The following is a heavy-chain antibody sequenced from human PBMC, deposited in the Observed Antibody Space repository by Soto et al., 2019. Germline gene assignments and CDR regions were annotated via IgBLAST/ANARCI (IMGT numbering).Heavy chain of an antibody. D-gene: IGHD3-10*01. V-gene: IGHV1-69*06. CDR2: IIPIFGTA. CDR3: AASYGSGYRAFDY. Sequence: ASVKVSCKASGGTFSSYAISWVRQAPGQGLEWMGGIIPIFGTANYAQKFQGRVSMTADKSTSTAYMELRSLRSDDTAMYFCAASYGSGYRAFDYWGQGALVTLSS. J-gene: IGHJ4*02. CDR1: GGTFSSYA.